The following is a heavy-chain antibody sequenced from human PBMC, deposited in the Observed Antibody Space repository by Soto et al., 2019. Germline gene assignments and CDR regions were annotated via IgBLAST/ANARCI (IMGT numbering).Heavy chain of an antibody. CDR3: ARRDWSGSTSHFYFDY. J-gene: IGHJ4*02. D-gene: IGHD3-9*01. CDR1: GGSIISSNW. Sequence: SETLSLICAVSGGSIISSNWWNWVRQPPGKGLEWIGEIYHSGSTYYKPSLKSRVAMSVDTSKNQFSLKLTSATAADTAVYYCARRDWSGSTSHFYFDYWGQGVLVTVSS. CDR2: IYHSGST. V-gene: IGHV4-4*02.